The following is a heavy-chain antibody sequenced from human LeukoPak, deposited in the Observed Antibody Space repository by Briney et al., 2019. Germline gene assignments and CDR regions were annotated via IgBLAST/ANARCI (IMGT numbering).Heavy chain of an antibody. CDR3: ASSRYSSGWSFGY. CDR2: IYTSGST. J-gene: IGHJ4*02. Sequence: PSETLSLTCTVPGGSISSYYWSWIRQPPGKGLEWIGYIYTSGSTNYNPSLKSRVTISVDTSKNQFSLKLSSVTAADTAVYYCASSRYSSGWSFGYWGQGTLVTVSS. V-gene: IGHV4-4*09. D-gene: IGHD6-19*01. CDR1: GGSISSYY.